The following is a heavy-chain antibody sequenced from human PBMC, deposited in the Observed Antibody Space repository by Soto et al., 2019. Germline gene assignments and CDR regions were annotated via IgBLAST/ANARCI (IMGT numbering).Heavy chain of an antibody. D-gene: IGHD6-19*01. CDR1: GFTFSTDS. CDR3: ARFSGSGFDY. Sequence: EVQLVESGGGLVQPGGSLRLSCVASGFTFSTDSMNWVRQAPGKGLEWVAHISTSGATRYYADSVKGRFTISRDNPKTSLYLQMDSLRNEDTAVYYCARFSGSGFDYWGQGTLVTVSS. V-gene: IGHV3-48*02. J-gene: IGHJ4*02. CDR2: ISTSGATR.